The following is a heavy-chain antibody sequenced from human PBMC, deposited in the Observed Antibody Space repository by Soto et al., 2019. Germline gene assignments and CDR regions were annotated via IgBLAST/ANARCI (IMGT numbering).Heavy chain of an antibody. CDR3: ARVYDSSGYSYFKH. D-gene: IGHD3-22*01. V-gene: IGHV1-69*06. Sequence: ASVKVSCKASGGTFSSYAISWVRQAPGQGLEWMGGIIPIFGTANYAQKFQGRVTITADKSTSTAYMELSSLRSEDTAVYYCARVYDSSGYSYFKHWGQGTLVTVSS. CDR1: GGTFSSYA. CDR2: IIPIFGTA. J-gene: IGHJ1*01.